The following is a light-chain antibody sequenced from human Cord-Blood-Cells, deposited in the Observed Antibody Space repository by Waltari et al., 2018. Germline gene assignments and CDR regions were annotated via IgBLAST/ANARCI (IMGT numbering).Light chain of an antibody. V-gene: IGLV2-8*01. CDR2: EVS. Sequence: QSALTQPPSASGSPGQSVTISCTGTSSDVGGYNYVSWYHQHPGKAPKLMLYEVSKRPSGVPDRFAGSKSGNTASLTVSGLQAEDEADYYCSSYAGSNIWVFGGGTKLTVL. CDR1: SSDVGGYNY. CDR3: SSYAGSNIWV. J-gene: IGLJ3*02.